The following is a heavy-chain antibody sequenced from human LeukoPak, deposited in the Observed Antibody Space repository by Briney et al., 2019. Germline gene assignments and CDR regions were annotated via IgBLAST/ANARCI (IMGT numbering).Heavy chain of an antibody. J-gene: IGHJ4*02. V-gene: IGHV4-4*07. CDR3: ARGLAAAGPYYFDY. CDR2: IYTSGST. CDR1: GGSISSYY. Sequence: SETLSLTCTVSGGSISSYYWSWIRQPAGKGLEWIGRIYTSGSTNYNPSLKSRVTISVDKSKNQFSLKLSSVTAADTAVYYCARGLAAAGPYYFDYWGQGTLVTVSS. D-gene: IGHD6-13*01.